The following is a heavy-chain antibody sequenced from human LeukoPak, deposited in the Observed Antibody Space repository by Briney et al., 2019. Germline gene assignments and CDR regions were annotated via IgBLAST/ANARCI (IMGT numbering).Heavy chain of an antibody. Sequence: SETLSLTCTVSNFSISSGYYWGWIRQSPGKGLEWIGYIFYSGSTNYNPSLKSRVTISVDTSKNQFSLKLSSVTAADTAVYYCVRSDDFWSGYYGYWGQGTLVTVSS. CDR2: IFYSGST. J-gene: IGHJ4*02. CDR1: NFSISSGYY. V-gene: IGHV4-61*01. CDR3: VRSDDFWSGYYGY. D-gene: IGHD3-3*01.